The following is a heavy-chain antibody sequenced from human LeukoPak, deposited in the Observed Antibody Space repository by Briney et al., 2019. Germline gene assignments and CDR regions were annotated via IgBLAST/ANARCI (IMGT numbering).Heavy chain of an antibody. V-gene: IGHV4-59*04. CDR3: ARRGGIIRGVASYYYMDV. Sequence: PSETLSLTCTVSGGSISSYYWSWIRQPPGKGLEWIGSINYSGSTYYNPSLKSRVTISVDTSKNQFSLKLSSVTAADTAAYYCARRGGIIRGVASYYYMDVWGKGTTVTISS. CDR2: INYSGST. J-gene: IGHJ6*03. D-gene: IGHD3-10*01. CDR1: GGSISSYY.